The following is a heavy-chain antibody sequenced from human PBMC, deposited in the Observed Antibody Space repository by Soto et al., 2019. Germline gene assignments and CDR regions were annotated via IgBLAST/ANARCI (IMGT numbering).Heavy chain of an antibody. CDR2: ISYDGSNK. D-gene: IGHD4-17*01. CDR1: GFTFSSYG. CDR3: AKIYGGNAAIDY. V-gene: IGHV3-30*18. J-gene: IGHJ4*02. Sequence: QVQLVESGGGVVQPGRSLSLSCAASGFTFSSYGMHWVRQAPGKGLEWVAVISYDGSNKYYADSVKGRFTISRDNSKNTLYLQMNSLRAEDTAVYYCAKIYGGNAAIDYWGQGTLVTVSS.